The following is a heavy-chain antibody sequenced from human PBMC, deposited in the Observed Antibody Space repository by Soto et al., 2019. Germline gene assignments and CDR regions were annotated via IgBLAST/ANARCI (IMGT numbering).Heavy chain of an antibody. Sequence: QVQLVQSGAEVKKPGSSVKVSCKASGGTFSSYAISWVRQAPGQGLEWMGGIITLFGTENYAQKFQGRVTITADKSTSPAYMELSSLRSEDTAVYYCASPTREWLPPARDYYYGMDVWGQGTTVTGSS. CDR2: IITLFGTE. V-gene: IGHV1-69*06. J-gene: IGHJ6*01. D-gene: IGHD3-3*01. CDR3: ASPTREWLPPARDYYYGMDV. CDR1: GGTFSSYA.